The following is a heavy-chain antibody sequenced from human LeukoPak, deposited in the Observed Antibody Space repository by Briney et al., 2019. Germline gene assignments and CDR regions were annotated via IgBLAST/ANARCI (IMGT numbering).Heavy chain of an antibody. D-gene: IGHD1-26*01. J-gene: IGHJ3*02. Sequence: PGGSLRLSCATSGFNFNSYWMSWVRQAPGKGLEWVAAIWYGGSNKYYADAVRGRFTISRDNSKNTLYLQMNSLRAEDTAVYYCARGAQVGATDAFDIWGQGTLVTVSS. CDR1: GFNFNSYW. CDR3: ARGAQVGATDAFDI. V-gene: IGHV3-33*08. CDR2: IWYGGSNK.